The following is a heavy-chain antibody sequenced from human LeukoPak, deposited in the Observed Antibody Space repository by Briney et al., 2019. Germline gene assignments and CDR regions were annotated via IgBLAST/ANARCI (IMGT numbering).Heavy chain of an antibody. D-gene: IGHD6-13*01. Sequence: SETLSLTCAVYGGSFSGYYWSWIRQPPGKGLEWIGEINHSGSTNYNPSLKSRVTISVDTSKNQFSLKLNSVTAADTAVYYCAKAAAGIWGRYFDYWGQGTLVTVSS. CDR2: INHSGST. J-gene: IGHJ4*02. CDR3: AKAAAGIWGRYFDY. CDR1: GGSFSGYY. V-gene: IGHV4-34*01.